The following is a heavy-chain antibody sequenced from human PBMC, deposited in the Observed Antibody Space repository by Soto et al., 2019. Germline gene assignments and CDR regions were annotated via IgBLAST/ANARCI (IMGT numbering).Heavy chain of an antibody. J-gene: IGHJ4*02. Sequence: ASVKVSCKASGYTFTSYDINWVRQATGQGLEWMGWMNPNSGNTGYAQKLQGRVTMTRNTSISTAYMELSSLRSEDTAVYYCARENYDLWSGYLYGGFDNWGQGTLVTVS. CDR2: MNPNSGNT. CDR3: ARENYDLWSGYLYGGFDN. D-gene: IGHD3-3*01. V-gene: IGHV1-8*01. CDR1: GYTFTSYD.